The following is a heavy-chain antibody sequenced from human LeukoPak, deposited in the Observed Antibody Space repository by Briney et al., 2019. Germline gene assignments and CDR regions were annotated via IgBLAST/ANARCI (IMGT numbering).Heavy chain of an antibody. J-gene: IGHJ4*02. V-gene: IGHV3-13*04. CDR2: IGLAGDT. Sequence: PGGSLRLSCAASGFTFSSYDMHWVRQTTGKGLEWVSAIGLAGDTYYPGSVRGRFTISRENAKNSLYLQMNSLRAGDTAVYYCARASGSYYDFDYWGQGSLVTVSS. D-gene: IGHD3-10*01. CDR3: ARASGSYYDFDY. CDR1: GFTFSSYD.